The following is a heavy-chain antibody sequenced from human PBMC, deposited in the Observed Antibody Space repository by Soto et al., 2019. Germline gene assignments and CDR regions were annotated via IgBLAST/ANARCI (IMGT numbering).Heavy chain of an antibody. D-gene: IGHD3-3*01. J-gene: IGHJ5*02. Sequence: GASVKVSCKASGYTFTSYGISCVRRAPGQGLEWMGWISAYNGNTNYAQKLQGRVTMTTDTSTSTAYMELRSLRSDDTAVYYCARHLGLTIFGVVTAWGQGTVVTVSS. V-gene: IGHV1-18*01. CDR2: ISAYNGNT. CDR1: GYTFTSYG. CDR3: ARHLGLTIFGVVTA.